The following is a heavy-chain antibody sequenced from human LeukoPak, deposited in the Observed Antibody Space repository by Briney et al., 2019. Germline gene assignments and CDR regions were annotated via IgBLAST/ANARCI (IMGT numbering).Heavy chain of an antibody. V-gene: IGHV3-11*01. J-gene: IGHJ4*02. CDR3: ARVFNYYDSSGYYEEPYYFDY. Sequence: GGSLRLSCAASGFNFSDYFMSWIRQAPGKGLQWLAYISKTGRGIEYAESVRGRFTISRDNAKNSVFLQMDSLRAEDTAVYYCARVFNYYDSSGYYEEPYYFDYWGQGTLVTVSS. CDR1: GFNFSDYF. CDR2: ISKTGRGI. D-gene: IGHD3-22*01.